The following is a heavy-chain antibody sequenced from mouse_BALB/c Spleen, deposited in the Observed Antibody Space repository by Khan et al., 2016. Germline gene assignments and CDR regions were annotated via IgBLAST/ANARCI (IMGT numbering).Heavy chain of an antibody. CDR3: ARYYGYAMDY. D-gene: IGHD1-1*02. Sequence: QVRLQQSGPELVKPGASVRISRKASGYTFTSYYIHWVKQRPGQGLEWIGWIYPGNVNTKYNEKFKGKATLTADKSSSTAYMQLSSLTSEDSAVYFCARYYGYAMDYWGQGTSVTVSS. J-gene: IGHJ4*01. CDR1: GYTFTSYY. CDR2: IYPGNVNT. V-gene: IGHV1S56*01.